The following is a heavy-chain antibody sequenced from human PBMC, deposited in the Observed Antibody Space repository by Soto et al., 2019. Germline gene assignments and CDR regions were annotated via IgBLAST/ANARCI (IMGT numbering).Heavy chain of an antibody. CDR2: IYSSGTT. CDR1: GGSITSADYY. CDR3: ARMGLHLGELSRNWFDP. V-gene: IGHV4-31*03. J-gene: IGHJ5*02. Sequence: SETLSLTCTISGGSITSADYYWTWIRQFPGKGLEWIAYIYSSGTTHYSPSLKSRATISLDTSNSQFSLEVKSATAADTAVYYCARMGLHLGELSRNWFDPWGQGSLVTVSS. D-gene: IGHD3-16*02.